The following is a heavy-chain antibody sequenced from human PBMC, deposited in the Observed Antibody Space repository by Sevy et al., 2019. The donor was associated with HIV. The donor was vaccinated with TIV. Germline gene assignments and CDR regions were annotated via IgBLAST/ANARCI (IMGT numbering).Heavy chain of an antibody. CDR2: INPKNGGT. J-gene: IGHJ6*03. D-gene: IGHD3-10*01. V-gene: IGHV1-2*02. Sequence: ASVKVSCKASGYTFTGYHIHWVRQAPGQGLEWMGWINPKNGGTNYSQNFQGRVTMTTDTSISTVYLEVSSLRSDDTAVYFCARDSLASLVRAVSLKYHMDVWGKRTSVTVSS. CDR1: GYTFTGYH. CDR3: ARDSLASLVRAVSLKYHMDV.